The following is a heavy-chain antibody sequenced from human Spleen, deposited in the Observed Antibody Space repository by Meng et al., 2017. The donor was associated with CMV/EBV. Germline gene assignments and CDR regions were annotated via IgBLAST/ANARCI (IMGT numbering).Heavy chain of an antibody. CDR1: GVSISSYY. D-gene: IGHD2-21*01. Sequence: GSLRLSCTVSGVSISSYYWTWIRQSPGKGLEWIGYIYYRGNTNYNPSLKSRVTMSVDTSRNQFSLTLSSVTAADTAVYYCSRDYCGGDCYSLGHWGQGSLVTVSS. CDR2: IYYRGNT. CDR3: SRDYCGGDCYSLGH. V-gene: IGHV4-59*01. J-gene: IGHJ1*01.